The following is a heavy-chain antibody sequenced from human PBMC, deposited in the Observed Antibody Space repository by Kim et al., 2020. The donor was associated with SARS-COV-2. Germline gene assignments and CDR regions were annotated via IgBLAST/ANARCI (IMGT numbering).Heavy chain of an antibody. CDR3: ARGEQLVLFDY. D-gene: IGHD6-6*01. Sequence: SETLSLTCTVSGGSISSGSYYWSWIRQPAGKGLEWIGRIYTSGSTNYNPSLKSRVTISVDTSKNQFSLKLSSVTAADTAVYYCARGEQLVLFDYWGQGTLVTVSS. CDR2: IYTSGST. V-gene: IGHV4-61*02. J-gene: IGHJ4*02. CDR1: GGSISSGSYY.